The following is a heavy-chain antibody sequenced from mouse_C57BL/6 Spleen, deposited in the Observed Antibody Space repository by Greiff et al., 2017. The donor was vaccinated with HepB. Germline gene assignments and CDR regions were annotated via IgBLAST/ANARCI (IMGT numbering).Heavy chain of an antibody. J-gene: IGHJ1*03. D-gene: IGHD1-1*01. Sequence: VQLQQSGPELVKPGASVKISCKASGYSFTGYYMNWVKQSPEKSLEWIGEINPSTGGTTYNQKFKAKATLTVDKSSSTAYMQLKSLTSEDSAVYYCARKVYYGSSYGWYFDVWGTGTTVTVSS. CDR2: INPSTGGT. V-gene: IGHV1-42*01. CDR3: ARKVYYGSSYGWYFDV. CDR1: GYSFTGYY.